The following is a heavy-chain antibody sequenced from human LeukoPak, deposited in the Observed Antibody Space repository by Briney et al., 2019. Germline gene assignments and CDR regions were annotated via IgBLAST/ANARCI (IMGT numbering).Heavy chain of an antibody. CDR1: GFTFSSYG. Sequence: QAGGSLRLSCAASGFTFSSYGMHWVRQAPGKGLEWVAVIWYDGSNKYYADSVKGRFTISRDNSKNTLYLQMNSLRAEDTAVYYCARAVAGPGGDYWGQGTLVTVSS. CDR3: ARAVAGPGGDY. J-gene: IGHJ4*02. V-gene: IGHV3-33*01. CDR2: IWYDGSNK. D-gene: IGHD6-19*01.